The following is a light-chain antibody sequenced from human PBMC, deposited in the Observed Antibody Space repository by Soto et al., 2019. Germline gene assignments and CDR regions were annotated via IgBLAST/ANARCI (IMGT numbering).Light chain of an antibody. Sequence: QSVLTQPASVSGSPGQSITISCTGTSSDVGGYNYVSWYQQHPGKAPKLMIYDVSNRPSGVSNRFSGSKSGNTASLTISGLQAEDEADYYCSTYTSSSTLEVVFGGGTK. V-gene: IGLV2-14*01. CDR3: STYTSSSTLEVV. CDR1: SSDVGGYNY. CDR2: DVS. J-gene: IGLJ2*01.